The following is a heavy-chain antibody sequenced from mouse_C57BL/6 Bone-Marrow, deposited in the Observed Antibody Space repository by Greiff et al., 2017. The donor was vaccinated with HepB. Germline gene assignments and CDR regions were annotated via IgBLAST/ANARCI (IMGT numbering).Heavy chain of an antibody. CDR2: INPNNGGT. D-gene: IGHD1-1*01. Sequence: EVQLQQSGPELVKPGASVKISCKASGYTFTDYNMDWVKQSHGKSLEWIGDINPNNGGTIYNQKFKGKATLTVDKSSSTAYMELRSLTSEDTAVYYCARGDYGSRGGFAYWGQGTLVTVSA. CDR3: ARGDYGSRGGFAY. J-gene: IGHJ3*01. CDR1: GYTFTDYN. V-gene: IGHV1-18*01.